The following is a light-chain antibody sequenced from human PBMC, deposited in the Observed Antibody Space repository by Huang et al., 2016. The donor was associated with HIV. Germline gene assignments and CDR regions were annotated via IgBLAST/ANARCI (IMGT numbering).Light chain of an antibody. CDR2: GAA. CDR3: QQYDNWPLT. J-gene: IGKJ5*01. Sequence: STRAGAPGEGGPRSWRARHRVGSNVAWDQQKPGQAPRLLIHGAAARATGSAARCSGSGCGRGGALAISSLQSEDSGVYFCQQYDNWPLTFGQGTRLEIK. V-gene: IGKV3-15*01. CDR1: HRVGSN.